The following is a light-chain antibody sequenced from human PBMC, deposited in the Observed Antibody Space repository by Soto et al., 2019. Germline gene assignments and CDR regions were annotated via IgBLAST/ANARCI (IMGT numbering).Light chain of an antibody. CDR3: AAWDDSLNGLV. Sequence: QSVLTQPPSASGTPGQRVTISCSGSSSNIGSNTVNWYQQLPGTAHKLLIYNNNQRPSGVPDRFSGSKSGTSASLAIRGLQSEDEADYYCAAWDDSLNGLVFGTGTKLTVL. V-gene: IGLV1-44*01. J-gene: IGLJ1*01. CDR2: NNN. CDR1: SSNIGSNT.